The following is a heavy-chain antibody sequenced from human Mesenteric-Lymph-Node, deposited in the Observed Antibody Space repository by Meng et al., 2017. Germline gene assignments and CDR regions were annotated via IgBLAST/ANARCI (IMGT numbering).Heavy chain of an antibody. CDR2: ISGSGAAT. V-gene: IGHV3-23*01. CDR3: ARDGFITMIVVVITTYYFDY. Sequence: GESLKIPCAVSAFTFRNYPMSWVRQAPGKGLEWVSGISGSGAATYYADSVKGRFTISRDNSKNTLYLQMNSLRAEDTAVYYCARDGFITMIVVVITTYYFDYWGQGTLVTVSS. J-gene: IGHJ4*02. CDR1: AFTFRNYP. D-gene: IGHD3-22*01.